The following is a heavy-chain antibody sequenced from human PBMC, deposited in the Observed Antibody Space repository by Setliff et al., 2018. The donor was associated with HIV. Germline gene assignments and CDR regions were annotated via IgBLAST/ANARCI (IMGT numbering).Heavy chain of an antibody. CDR1: GSTFNNYA. J-gene: IGHJ4*02. CDR2: INDRGDYI. Sequence: GGSLRLSCAASGSTFNNYAMGWVRQAPGKGLEWVSAINDRGDYIYYADFARGRFTISGDSSKNTLYLQMNSLRAEDTALYFCARDAPGYSHVLDFWGQGTLVTVSS. V-gene: IGHV3-23*01. CDR3: ARDAPGYSHVLDF. D-gene: IGHD5-18*01.